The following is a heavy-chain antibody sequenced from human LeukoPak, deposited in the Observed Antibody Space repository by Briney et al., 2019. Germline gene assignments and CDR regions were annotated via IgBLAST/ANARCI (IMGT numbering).Heavy chain of an antibody. CDR3: ARDRYYYGSGSSFDY. D-gene: IGHD3-10*01. CDR1: GFTFSSYE. V-gene: IGHV3-30*02. J-gene: IGHJ4*02. CDR2: IRYDGSNK. Sequence: GGSLRLSCAASGFTFSSYEMNWVRQAPGKGLEWVAFIRYDGSNKYYADSVKGRFTISRDNSKNTLYLQMNSLRVEDTAVYYCARDRYYYGSGSSFDYWGQGTLVTVSS.